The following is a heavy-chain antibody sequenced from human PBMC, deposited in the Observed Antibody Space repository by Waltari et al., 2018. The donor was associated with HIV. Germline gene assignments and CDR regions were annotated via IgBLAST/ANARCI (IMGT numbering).Heavy chain of an antibody. CDR1: GGSISTSSYY. CDR3: ARVARRGLVWGSPWYYGMDV. D-gene: IGHD7-27*01. J-gene: IGHJ6*02. CDR2: IYYRGNT. V-gene: IGHV4-39*01. Sequence: QLQLQESGPGLVKPSETLSLTCTVSGGSISTSSYYWGCIRQPPGKGLESIGNIYYRGNTFYNSSLNSRVTMSVDTSRNQFSLNLSSVTAADTAVYYCARVARRGLVWGSPWYYGMDVWGQGTTVTVSS.